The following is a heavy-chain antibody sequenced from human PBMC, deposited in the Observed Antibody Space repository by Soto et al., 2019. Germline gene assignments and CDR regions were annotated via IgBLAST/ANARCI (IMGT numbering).Heavy chain of an antibody. V-gene: IGHV1-18*01. J-gene: IGHJ6*02. CDR2: ISAYNGNT. CDR3: ARDNGAGKPSMGLSLYYYYGMDV. CDR1: GYTFTSYG. D-gene: IGHD3-10*01. Sequence: ASVKVSCKASGYTFTSYGISWVRQAPGQGLEWMGWISAYNGNTNYAQKLQGRVTMTTDTSTSTAYMELRSLRSDDTAVYYYARDNGAGKPSMGLSLYYYYGMDVWGQGTTVTVSS.